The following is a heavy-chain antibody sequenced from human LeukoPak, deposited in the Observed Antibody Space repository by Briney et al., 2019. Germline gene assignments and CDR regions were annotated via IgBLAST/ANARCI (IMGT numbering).Heavy chain of an antibody. CDR3: ATAHPKTTVTTAFDI. V-gene: IGHV1-24*01. Sequence: ASVKVSRKVSGYTLTELSMHWVRQAPGKGLEWMGGFDPEGGETIYAQKFQGRVTMTEDTSTDTAYMELSSLRSEDTAVYYCATAHPKTTVTTAFDIWGQGTMVTVSS. CDR1: GYTLTELS. J-gene: IGHJ3*02. D-gene: IGHD4-17*01. CDR2: FDPEGGET.